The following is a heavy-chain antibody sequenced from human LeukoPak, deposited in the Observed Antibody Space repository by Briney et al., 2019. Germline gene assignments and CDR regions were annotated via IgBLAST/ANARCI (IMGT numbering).Heavy chain of an antibody. Sequence: PGGSLRLSCSASGFTSSSYAMHWVRQAPGKGLEYVSAISSNGGSTYYADSVKGRLTISRDNSKNTLYLQMSSLRAEDTAVYYCMNGGRGDQPDYWGQGTLVTVSS. CDR2: ISSNGGST. CDR3: MNGGRGDQPDY. CDR1: GFTSSSYA. J-gene: IGHJ4*02. V-gene: IGHV3-64D*06. D-gene: IGHD2-2*01.